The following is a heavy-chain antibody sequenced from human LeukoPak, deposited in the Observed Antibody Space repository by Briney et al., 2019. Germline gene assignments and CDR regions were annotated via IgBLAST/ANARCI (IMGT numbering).Heavy chain of an antibody. D-gene: IGHD5-12*01. V-gene: IGHV3-30*18. J-gene: IGHJ5*02. CDR2: ISYDGSNK. CDR1: GFTFSSYG. CDR3: AKGRIVATVSVNWFDP. Sequence: GGSLRLSCAASGFTFSSYGMHWVRQAPGKGLEWVAVISYDGSNKYYADSVKGRFTISRDNSKNTLYLQMNSLRAEDTAVYYCAKGRIVATVSVNWFDPWGQGTLVTVSS.